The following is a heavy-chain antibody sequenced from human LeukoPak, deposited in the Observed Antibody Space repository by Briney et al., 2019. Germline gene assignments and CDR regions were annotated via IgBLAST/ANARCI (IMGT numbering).Heavy chain of an antibody. CDR1: GGSISSSSYY. Sequence: PSETLSLTCTVSGGSISSSSYYWGWIRQPPGKGLEWIGSIYYRGSTYYNPSLKSRVTISVDTSKNQFSLKLSSVTAADTAVYYCARHSVVYSYESPYDYWGQGTLVTVSS. V-gene: IGHV4-39*01. CDR3: ARHSVVYSYESPYDY. J-gene: IGHJ4*02. D-gene: IGHD5-18*01. CDR2: IYYRGST.